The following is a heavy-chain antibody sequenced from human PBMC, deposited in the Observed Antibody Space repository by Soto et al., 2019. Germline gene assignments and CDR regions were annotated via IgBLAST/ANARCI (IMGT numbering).Heavy chain of an antibody. D-gene: IGHD1-26*01. J-gene: IGHJ4*02. CDR3: ANSRGGIEENLADY. CDR2: ISGSGGST. CDR1: GFTFSSYA. V-gene: IGHV3-23*01. Sequence: GGSLRLSCAASGFTFSSYAMSWVRQAPGKGLEWVSAISGSGGSTYYADSVKGRFTISRDNSKNTLYLQMNSLRAEDTAVYYCANSRGGIEENLADYWGQGTLVTVSS.